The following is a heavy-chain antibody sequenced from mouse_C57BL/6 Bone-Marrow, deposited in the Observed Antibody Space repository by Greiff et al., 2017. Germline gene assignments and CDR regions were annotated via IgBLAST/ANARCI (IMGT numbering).Heavy chain of an antibody. CDR2: ISSGGDYI. Sequence: EVKVEESGEGLVKPGGSLKLSCAASGFTFSSYAMSWVRQTPEKRLEWVAYISSGGDYIYYADTVKGRFTISRDNARNTLYLQMSSLKSEDTAMYYCTRDRRIITTVDWYFDVWGTGTTVTVSS. CDR3: TRDRRIITTVDWYFDV. D-gene: IGHD1-1*01. CDR1: GFTFSSYA. J-gene: IGHJ1*03. V-gene: IGHV5-9-1*02.